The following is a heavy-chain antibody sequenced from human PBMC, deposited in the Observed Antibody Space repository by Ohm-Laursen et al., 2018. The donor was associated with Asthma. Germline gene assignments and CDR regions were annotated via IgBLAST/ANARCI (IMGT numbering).Heavy chain of an antibody. D-gene: IGHD3-22*01. CDR3: VGSEIDYYDSSGYYF. CDR1: GFTFSYYW. J-gene: IGHJ4*02. Sequence: SLRLSCTASGFTFSYYWMHWVRQAPGEGLVWVARLNRGGRTPEYADSVKGRFTISGDNAKNTLYLQMNSLRAEDTAVYYCVGSEIDYYDSSGYYFWGQGTLVTVSS. CDR2: LNRGGRTP. V-gene: IGHV3-74*03.